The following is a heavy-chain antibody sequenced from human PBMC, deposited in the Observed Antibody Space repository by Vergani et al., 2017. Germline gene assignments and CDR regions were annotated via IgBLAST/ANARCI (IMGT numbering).Heavy chain of an antibody. D-gene: IGHD5-18*01. Sequence: QVQLVQSGAEVKKPGSSVKVSCKASGGTFSSYAISWVRQAPGQGLEWVGRIIPIFGTANYAHKFQGRVTITADESTSTAYMELSSLRSADTAVYYCAKVEVGTAMVTYYYGMDVWGQGTTVTVSS. CDR2: IIPIFGTA. CDR1: GGTFSSYA. J-gene: IGHJ6*02. CDR3: AKVEVGTAMVTYYYGMDV. V-gene: IGHV1-69*18.